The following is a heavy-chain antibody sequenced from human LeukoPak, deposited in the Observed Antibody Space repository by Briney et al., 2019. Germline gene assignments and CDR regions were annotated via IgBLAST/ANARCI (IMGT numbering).Heavy chain of an antibody. CDR1: AFSFSKFA. CDR3: ARIKGYFDSGNYYGFFDY. V-gene: IGHV3-23*01. CDR2: ISGTTGTI. Sequence: GGSLRLSCAASAFSFSKFALIWVRQAPGKGLEWVSTISGTTGTIYYDDSVKGRFTISRDNSKNTLYLQMKSLRAEDTAVYHCARIKGYFDSGNYYGFFDYWGQGTLVTVSS. D-gene: IGHD3-10*01. J-gene: IGHJ4*02.